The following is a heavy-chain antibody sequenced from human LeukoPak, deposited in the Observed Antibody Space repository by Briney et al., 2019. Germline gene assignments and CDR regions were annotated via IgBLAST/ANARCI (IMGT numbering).Heavy chain of an antibody. CDR2: ISNSGTTI. CDR3: ARGGYYDSSGYYYVGYFHH. J-gene: IGHJ1*01. CDR1: GFTFSSYE. D-gene: IGHD3-22*01. V-gene: IGHV3-48*03. Sequence: GGSLRLSCAASGFTFSSYEMNWVRQASGKGLEWVSYISNSGTTIYYADSVKGRFTISRDNAKNSLYVQMNSLRAEDTAVYYCARGGYYDSSGYYYVGYFHHWGQGTLVTVSS.